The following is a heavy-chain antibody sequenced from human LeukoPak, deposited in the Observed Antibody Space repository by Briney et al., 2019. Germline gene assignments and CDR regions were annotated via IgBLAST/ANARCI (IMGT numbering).Heavy chain of an antibody. CDR1: GVSIRTRNYY. J-gene: IGHJ5*02. Sequence: PSETLSLTCIVSGVSIRTRNYYWGWIRQPPGKGLEWIGSMYYSGSTYYNPSLKSRVTISVDSSKNQFSLRLSSVTAADTAVYYCARESLTWLQPRTSWFDPWGQGTLVTVSS. CDR2: MYYSGST. D-gene: IGHD5-24*01. CDR3: ARESLTWLQPRTSWFDP. V-gene: IGHV4-39*07.